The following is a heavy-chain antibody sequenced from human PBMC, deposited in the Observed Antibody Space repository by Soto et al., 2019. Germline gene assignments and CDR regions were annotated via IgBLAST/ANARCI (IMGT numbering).Heavy chain of an antibody. J-gene: IGHJ4*02. CDR1: GGSISSSSYY. V-gene: IGHV4-39*01. CDR2: IYYSGST. CDR3: ARLPYYGDYGDVHFDY. D-gene: IGHD4-17*01. Sequence: SETLSVTCNVSGGSISSSSYYWGWIRQPPGKGLEWIGSIYYSGSTYYNPSLKSRVTISVDTSRNQFSLKLSSVTAADTAVYYCARLPYYGDYGDVHFDYWGQGTLVTVSS.